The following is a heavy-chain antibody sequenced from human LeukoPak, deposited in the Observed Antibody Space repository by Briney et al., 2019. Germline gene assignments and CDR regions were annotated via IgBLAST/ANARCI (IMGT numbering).Heavy chain of an antibody. Sequence: PGGSLRLSCATSGFIFRSYWMSWVRQAPGKGLEWVSSISGSSIYINYADSVKGRFTISRDNSKNTLYLQMNSLRADDTAVYFCAKSGYNRFDYWGQGTLVTVSS. D-gene: IGHD5-24*01. CDR2: ISGSSIYI. CDR1: GFIFRSYW. CDR3: AKSGYNRFDY. J-gene: IGHJ4*02. V-gene: IGHV3-21*04.